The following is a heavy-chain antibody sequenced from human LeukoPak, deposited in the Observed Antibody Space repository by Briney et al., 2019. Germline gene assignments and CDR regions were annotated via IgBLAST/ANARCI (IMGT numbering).Heavy chain of an antibody. J-gene: IGHJ3*02. Sequence: PSETLSLTCAVYGGSFSGYYWSWIRQPPGKGLEWIGYIYYSGSTYYNPSLKSRVTISVDTSKNQFSLKLSSVTAADTAVYYCARLSSGLYDAFDIWGQGTMVTVSS. V-gene: IGHV4-30-4*01. CDR3: ARLSSGLYDAFDI. CDR1: GGSFSGYY. CDR2: IYYSGST. D-gene: IGHD6-19*01.